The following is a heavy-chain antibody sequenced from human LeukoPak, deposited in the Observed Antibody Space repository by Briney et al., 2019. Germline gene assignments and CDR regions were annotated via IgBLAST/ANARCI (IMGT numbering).Heavy chain of an antibody. D-gene: IGHD1-1*01. Sequence: SETLSLTCTASGGSISRSSYYWGWIRQPPGKGLECIGSIYYSGSTYYNPSLKSRATISIDTPTSKNQFSLTLTSVTAADTAVYYCAGHHAEILVPNDWGQGTLVTVSS. J-gene: IGHJ4*02. CDR3: AGHHAEILVPND. V-gene: IGHV4-39*01. CDR2: IYYSGST. CDR1: GGSISRSSYY.